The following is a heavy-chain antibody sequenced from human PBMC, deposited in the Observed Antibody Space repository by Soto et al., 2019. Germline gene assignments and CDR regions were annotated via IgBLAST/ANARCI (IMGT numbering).Heavy chain of an antibody. V-gene: IGHV1-18*01. CDR1: GYTFTSYG. CDR3: ARDPQYCTNGVCYRGWFDP. D-gene: IGHD2-8*01. J-gene: IGHJ5*02. CDR2: ISAYNGNT. Sequence: GASVKVSCKASGYTFTSYGISWVRQAPGQGLEWMGWISAYNGNTNYAQKLQGRVTMTTDTSTSTAYMELRSLRSDDTAVYYCARDPQYCTNGVCYRGWFDPWGQGTLVTVSS.